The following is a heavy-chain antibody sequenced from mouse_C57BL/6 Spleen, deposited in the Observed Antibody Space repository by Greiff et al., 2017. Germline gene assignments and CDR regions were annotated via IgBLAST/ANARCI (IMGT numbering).Heavy chain of an antibody. D-gene: IGHD2-10*02. CDR3: ARGYGNYDY. Sequence: QVQLKQSGAELVRPGSSVKLSCKASGYTFTSYWMDWVKQRPGQGLEWIGNIYPSDSETHYNQKFKDKATLTVDKSSSTAYMQLSSLTSEDSAVYYCARGYGNYDYWGQGTTLTVSS. V-gene: IGHV1-61*01. CDR1: GYTFTSYW. CDR2: IYPSDSET. J-gene: IGHJ2*01.